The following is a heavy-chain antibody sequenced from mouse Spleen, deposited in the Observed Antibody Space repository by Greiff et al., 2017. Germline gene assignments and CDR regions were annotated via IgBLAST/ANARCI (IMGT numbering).Heavy chain of an antibody. CDR1: GYTFTDYE. D-gene: IGHD2-14*01. CDR3: TRWGGYDAWFAY. CDR2: IDPETGGT. J-gene: IGHJ3*01. V-gene: IGHV1-15*01. Sequence: VQLQQSGAELVRPGASVTLSCEASGYTFTDYEMHWVKQTPVHGLEWIGAIDPETGGTAYNQKFKGKATLTADKSSSTAYMELRSLTSEDSAVYYCTRWGGYDAWFAYWGQGTLVTVSA.